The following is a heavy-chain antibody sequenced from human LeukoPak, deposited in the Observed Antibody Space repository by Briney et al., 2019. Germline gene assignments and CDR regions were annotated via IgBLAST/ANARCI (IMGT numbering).Heavy chain of an antibody. Sequence: VASVKVSCKASGGTFSSYAISWVRQAPGQGLEWMGGIIPIFGTANYAQKFQGRVTITTDESTSTACMELSSLRSEDTAVYYCASGPGAGRSRFDYWGQGTLVTVSS. J-gene: IGHJ4*02. CDR1: GGTFSSYA. D-gene: IGHD6-19*01. CDR3: ASGPGAGRSRFDY. V-gene: IGHV1-69*05. CDR2: IIPIFGTA.